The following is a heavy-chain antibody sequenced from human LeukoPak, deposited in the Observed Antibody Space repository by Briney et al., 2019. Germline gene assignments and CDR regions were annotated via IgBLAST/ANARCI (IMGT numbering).Heavy chain of an antibody. J-gene: IGHJ4*02. CDR1: GGSISSYY. CDR2: IYYSGST. D-gene: IGHD3-22*01. CDR3: ARSHYYDSSGYVWDY. V-gene: IGHV4-59*01. Sequence: SETLSLTCTVSGGSISSYYWSWIRQPPGKGLEWIGYIYYSGSTNYNPSLKSRVTISVDTSKNQFSLKLSSVAAADTAVYYCARSHYYDSSGYVWDYWGQGTLVTVSS.